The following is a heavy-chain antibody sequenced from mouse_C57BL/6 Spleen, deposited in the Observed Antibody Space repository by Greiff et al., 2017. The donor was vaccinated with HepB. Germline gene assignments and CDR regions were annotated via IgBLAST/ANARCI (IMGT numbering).Heavy chain of an antibody. CDR2: ISSGGDYI. CDR3: TRDTYYSNYVHYAMDY. CDR1: GFTFSSYA. V-gene: IGHV5-9-1*02. D-gene: IGHD2-5*01. Sequence: EVQGVESGEGLVKPGGSLKLSCAASGFTFSSYAMSWVRQTPEKRLEWVAYISSGGDYIYYADTVKGRFTISRDNARNTLYLQMSSLKSEDTAMYYCTRDTYYSNYVHYAMDYWGQGTSVTVSS. J-gene: IGHJ4*01.